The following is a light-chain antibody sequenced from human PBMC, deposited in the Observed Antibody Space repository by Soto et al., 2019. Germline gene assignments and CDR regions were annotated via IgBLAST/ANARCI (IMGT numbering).Light chain of an antibody. CDR2: AAS. CDR3: LQDINYPWT. J-gene: IGKJ1*01. CDR1: QSISSW. V-gene: IGKV1-5*01. Sequence: DIQMTQSPSTLSATAGDRVTITCRASQSISSWLAWYQQRPGKAPKLLIYAASTLQSGVPPRFSGSGSGTDFTLAISSLQPEDSATYYCLQDINYPWTFGQGTKVDIK.